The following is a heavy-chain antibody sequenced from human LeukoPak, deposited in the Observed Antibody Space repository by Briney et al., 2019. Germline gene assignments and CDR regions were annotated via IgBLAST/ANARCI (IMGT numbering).Heavy chain of an antibody. J-gene: IGHJ5*02. Sequence: GASVKVSCKASGYTFTSYAMHWVRQAPGQRLEWMGWINAGNGNTKYSQKFQGRVTITRDTSASTAYMGLSSLRSEDTAVYYCARDVRFLEWLGWFDPWGQRTLVTVSS. CDR1: GYTFTSYA. CDR2: INAGNGNT. CDR3: ARDVRFLEWLGWFDP. V-gene: IGHV1-3*01. D-gene: IGHD3-3*01.